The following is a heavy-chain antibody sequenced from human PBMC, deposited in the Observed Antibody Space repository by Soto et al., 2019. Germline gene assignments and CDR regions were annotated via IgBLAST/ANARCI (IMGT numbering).Heavy chain of an antibody. J-gene: IGHJ6*02. D-gene: IGHD5-12*01. CDR3: ARTMVATAYYYGMDV. CDR1: GFTFDIYW. V-gene: IGHV3-7*01. CDR2: IKFDASEK. Sequence: SGGSLRLSCAASGFTFDIYWMSWVRQAPGKGLEWVATIKFDASEKKYVDSVKGRFTISRDNSKNTLYLQMNSLRAEDTAVYYCARTMVATAYYYGMDVWGQGTTVTVSS.